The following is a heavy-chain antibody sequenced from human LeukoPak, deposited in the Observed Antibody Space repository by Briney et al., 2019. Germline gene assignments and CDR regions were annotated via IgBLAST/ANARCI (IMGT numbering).Heavy chain of an antibody. Sequence: ASEKVSCKASGGTFSSYAISWVRQAPGQGLEWMGGIIPIFGTANYAQKFQGRVTITADESTSTAYMELSSLRSEDTAVYYCAREGTFGEFFDYWGQGTLVTVSS. J-gene: IGHJ4*02. CDR1: GGTFSSYA. V-gene: IGHV1-69*13. D-gene: IGHD3-10*01. CDR2: IIPIFGTA. CDR3: AREGTFGEFFDY.